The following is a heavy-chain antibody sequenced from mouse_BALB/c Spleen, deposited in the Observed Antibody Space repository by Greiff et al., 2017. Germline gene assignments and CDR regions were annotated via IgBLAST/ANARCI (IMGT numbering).Heavy chain of an antibody. Sequence: EVQRVESGGGLVQPGGSRKLSCAASGFTFSSFGMHWVRQAPEKGLEWVAYISSGSSTIYYADTVKGRFTISRDNPKNTLFLQMTSLRSEDTAMYYCARTLIATRGYWYFDDWGAGTTVTVSS. D-gene: IGHD1-1*01. CDR1: GFTFSSFG. J-gene: IGHJ1*01. CDR3: ARTLIATRGYWYFDD. V-gene: IGHV5-17*02. CDR2: ISSGSSTI.